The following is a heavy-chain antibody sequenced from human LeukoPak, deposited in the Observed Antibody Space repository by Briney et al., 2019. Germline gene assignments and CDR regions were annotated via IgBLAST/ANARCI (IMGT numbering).Heavy chain of an antibody. V-gene: IGHV4-4*09. Sequence: SETLSLTCSVSGASIRSSYWSWIRQPPGKGLEWIGYIDTSGNTDYNPSLTSRVTISVDMSKNQVSLNLFSVTAADTAVYYCARHEGVTYSSSALFDYWGQGTLATVSS. CDR3: ARHEGVTYSSSALFDY. CDR2: IDTSGNT. J-gene: IGHJ4*02. CDR1: GASIRSSY. D-gene: IGHD6-6*01.